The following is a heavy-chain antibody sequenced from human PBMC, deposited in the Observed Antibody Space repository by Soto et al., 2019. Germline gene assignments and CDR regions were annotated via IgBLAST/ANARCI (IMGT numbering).Heavy chain of an antibody. Sequence: QVQLVESGGGLVKPGGSLRLSCAASGFTFSDYYMSWIRQAPGKGLEWVSYIGSSSSYTNYADSVKGRFTISRASAKNSLYLQMNCMRAEDTAVYYCATDADILPGSDAFDIWGQGTMVTVSS. D-gene: IGHD3-9*01. CDR3: ATDADILPGSDAFDI. CDR1: GFTFSDYY. CDR2: IGSSSSYT. V-gene: IGHV3-11*05. J-gene: IGHJ3*02.